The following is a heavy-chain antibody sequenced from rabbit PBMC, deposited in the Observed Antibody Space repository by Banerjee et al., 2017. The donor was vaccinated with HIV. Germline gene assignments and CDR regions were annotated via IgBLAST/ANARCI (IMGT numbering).Heavy chain of an antibody. V-gene: IGHV1S45*01. CDR3: ARDLAGVVGWNFGL. CDR1: GFSFSSNY. Sequence: QEQLEESGGDLVKPEGSLTLTCTASGFSFSSNYMCWVRQAPGKGLEWIADIATSSSGSTYYASWAKGRFTISKTSSTTVALQMTSLTAADTATYFCARDLAGVVGWNFGLWGPGTLVTVS. J-gene: IGHJ4*01. CDR2: IATSSSGST. D-gene: IGHD4-1*01.